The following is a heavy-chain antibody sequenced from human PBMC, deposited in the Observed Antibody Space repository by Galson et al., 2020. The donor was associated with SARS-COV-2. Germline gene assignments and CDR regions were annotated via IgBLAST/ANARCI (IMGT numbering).Heavy chain of an antibody. D-gene: IGHD6-19*01. Sequence: GESLKISCAASGFTFKSHAMHWVRQAPGKGLEWVAQIFYDGSDKYYVDSVKGRFIISRDDSENTLYLQMNNLRADDTAVYYCARDGQSSSGLAFDYWGQGTLVTVSS. CDR3: ARDGQSSSGLAFDY. CDR2: IFYDGSDK. V-gene: IGHV3-33*01. CDR1: GFTFKSHA. J-gene: IGHJ4*02.